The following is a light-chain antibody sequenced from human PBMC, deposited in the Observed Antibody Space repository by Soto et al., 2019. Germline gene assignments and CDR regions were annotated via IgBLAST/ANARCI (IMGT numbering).Light chain of an antibody. CDR1: SSDVGGYNY. V-gene: IGLV2-8*01. J-gene: IGLJ1*01. CDR3: SSYAGSNRV. CDR2: EVS. Sequence: LTQPPSASGSPGQSVTISCTGTSSDVGGYNYVSWYQQHPGKAPKLMIYEVSKRPSGVPDRFSGSKSGNTASLTVSGLQAEDEADYYCSSYAGSNRVFGTGTKVTVL.